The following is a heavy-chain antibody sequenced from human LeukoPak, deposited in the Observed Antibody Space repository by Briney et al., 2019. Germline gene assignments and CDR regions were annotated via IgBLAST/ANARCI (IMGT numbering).Heavy chain of an antibody. Sequence: GGSLRLSCAASGFTFSDHYMDWVRQAPGKGLEWVGRTRNKANSYTTEYAASVKGRITISRDDSKNSLYLQMNTLKTEDTAVYYCARDNGGSGTFLDYWGQGTLVTVSS. CDR3: ARDNGGSGTFLDY. V-gene: IGHV3-72*01. CDR2: TRNKANSYTT. J-gene: IGHJ4*02. D-gene: IGHD3-10*01. CDR1: GFTFSDHY.